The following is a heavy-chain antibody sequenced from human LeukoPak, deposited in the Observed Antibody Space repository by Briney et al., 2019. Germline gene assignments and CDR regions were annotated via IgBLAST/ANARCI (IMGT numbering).Heavy chain of an antibody. D-gene: IGHD3-10*01. J-gene: IGHJ4*02. CDR1: GFTFSSYG. Sequence: GRSLRLSCAASGFTFSSYGMHWVRQAPGKGLEWVAVILFDGSSEYYANSVKGRFTISRDNSKNTLYLQMNSLRPEDTAVYYCARVWSSGSFLMALGYWGQGTLVTVSP. CDR3: ARVWSSGSFLMALGY. CDR2: ILFDGSSE. V-gene: IGHV3-30*03.